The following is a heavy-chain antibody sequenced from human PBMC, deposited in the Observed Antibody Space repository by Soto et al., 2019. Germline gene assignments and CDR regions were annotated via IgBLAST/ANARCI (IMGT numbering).Heavy chain of an antibody. Sequence: TGGSLRLSCAASGFTFSSYGMHWVRQAPGKGLEWVAVISYDGSNKYYADSVKGRFTISRDNSKNTLYLQMNSLRAEDTAVYYCAKDCSTVNLPYYYYGMDVWGQGTTVTVSS. D-gene: IGHD4-17*01. J-gene: IGHJ6*02. CDR1: GFTFSSYG. CDR2: ISYDGSNK. V-gene: IGHV3-30*18. CDR3: AKDCSTVNLPYYYYGMDV.